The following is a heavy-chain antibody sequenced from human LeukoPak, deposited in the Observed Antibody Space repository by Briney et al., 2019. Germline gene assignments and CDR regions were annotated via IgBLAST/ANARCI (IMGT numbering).Heavy chain of an antibody. CDR3: ARGPIAVAGTFDY. CDR1: GFTFSSYS. D-gene: IGHD6-19*01. V-gene: IGHV3-21*01. J-gene: IGHJ4*02. CDR2: ISSSSSYI. Sequence: GGSLRLSCAASGFTFSSYSMNWVRQAPGKGLEWVASISSSSSYIYYADSVKGRFTISRDNAKNSLYLQMNSLRAEDTAEYYCARGPIAVAGTFDYWGQGTLVTVSS.